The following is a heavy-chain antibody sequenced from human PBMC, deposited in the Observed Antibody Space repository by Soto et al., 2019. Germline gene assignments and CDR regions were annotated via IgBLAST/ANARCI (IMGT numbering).Heavy chain of an antibody. CDR2: IHHGGNS. J-gene: IGHJ4*02. V-gene: IGHV4-4*02. CDR1: GDSIISDKW. Sequence: QVQLQESGPGLVKPSGTLSLTCAVSGDSIISDKWWSWVRQAPGKGLERIGEIHHGGNSKYNPSLKSRVIISVDRSKNQFSLNLTSVTDADTAVYYCARGESQQQRDYWGQGTLVTVSS. D-gene: IGHD6-25*01. CDR3: ARGESQQQRDY.